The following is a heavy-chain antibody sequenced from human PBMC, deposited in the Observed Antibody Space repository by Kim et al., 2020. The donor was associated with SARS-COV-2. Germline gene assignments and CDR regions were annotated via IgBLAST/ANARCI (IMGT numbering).Heavy chain of an antibody. Sequence: GGSLRLSCAASGFTFSSYDMHWVRQATGKGLEWVSAIGTAGDTYYPGSVKGRFTISRENAKNSLYLQMNSLRAGDTAVYYCARESPNYDSSGYGYYGMDVWGHGTTVTVSS. J-gene: IGHJ6*02. V-gene: IGHV3-13*01. CDR3: ARESPNYDSSGYGYYGMDV. CDR1: GFTFSSYD. CDR2: IGTAGDT. D-gene: IGHD3-22*01.